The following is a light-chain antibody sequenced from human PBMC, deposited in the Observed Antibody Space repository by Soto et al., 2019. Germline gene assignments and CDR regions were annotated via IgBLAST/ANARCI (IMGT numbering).Light chain of an antibody. CDR3: QQLHCFPLT. V-gene: IGKV1-9*01. CDR2: AAS. CDR1: QDVSSY. Sequence: DIQLTQSPSFLSASVGDRVTITCRASQDVSSYLAWYQQTPGKAPRLLIYAASTLQSGVPSRFSGRGYTTEFTLTISSLQPEDFATYYWQQLHCFPLTFRGGTKVDIK. J-gene: IGKJ4*01.